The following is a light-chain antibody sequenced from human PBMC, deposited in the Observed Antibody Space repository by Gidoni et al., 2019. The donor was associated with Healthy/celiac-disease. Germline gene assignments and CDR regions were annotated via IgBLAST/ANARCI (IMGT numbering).Light chain of an antibody. CDR2: DVS. CDR1: RSDVGGYNY. V-gene: IGLV2-14*03. CDR3: SSYTSSSTVV. Sequence: QSALPQPASVSGSPGQPITSSCPGTRSDVGGYNYVSWFQHHPGKAPKLMISDVSNRPSGVSNRFSGSKSGNTASLTISGLQAEDEADYYCSSYTSSSTVVFGGGTKLTVL. J-gene: IGLJ2*01.